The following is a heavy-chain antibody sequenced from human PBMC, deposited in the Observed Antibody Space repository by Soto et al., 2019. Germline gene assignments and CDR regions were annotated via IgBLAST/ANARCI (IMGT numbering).Heavy chain of an antibody. CDR2: IKQDGSEK. CDR1: GFTFSTYW. D-gene: IGHD6-19*01. CDR3: ARGMTVAANWFDS. Sequence: EVQLVESGGGLVQPGGSLRLSCAASGFTFSTYWINWVRQAPGKGLEWVANIKQDGSEKYYVDSVKRRFTISRDNAKNSMYLLMDSLRAEDTAVYYCARGMTVAANWFDSWGQGIQVTVSS. J-gene: IGHJ5*01. V-gene: IGHV3-7*01.